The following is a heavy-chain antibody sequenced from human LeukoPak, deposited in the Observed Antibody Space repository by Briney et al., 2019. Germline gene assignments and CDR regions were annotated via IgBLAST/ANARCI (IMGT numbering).Heavy chain of an antibody. V-gene: IGHV3-23*01. CDR2: ISGDGTIT. Sequence: PGGSLRLSCAASGFTFSDSAVTWVRQAPGKGLEWVSAISGDGTITYYADSVKGCFTISRDNSKNTLYLQMNSLRAEDTAVYYCAKRSSSSSGYFDYWGQGTLVTVSS. CDR1: GFTFSDSA. J-gene: IGHJ4*02. CDR3: AKRSSSSSGYFDY. D-gene: IGHD6-6*01.